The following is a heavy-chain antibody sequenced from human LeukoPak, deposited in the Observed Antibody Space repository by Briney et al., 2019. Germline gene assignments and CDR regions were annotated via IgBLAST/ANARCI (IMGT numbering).Heavy chain of an antibody. CDR1: GFTFNDYY. D-gene: IGHD6-19*01. Sequence: GGSLRLSCAASGFTFNDYYMTWVRQAPGEGLEWVSHISGSGITIYYADSVKGRFSIFRDNSKNTVYLQMNSLRAEDTAVYYCAKDSTGVAGTDYWGQGTLVTVSS. CDR2: ISGSGITI. CDR3: AKDSTGVAGTDY. V-gene: IGHV3-11*01. J-gene: IGHJ4*02.